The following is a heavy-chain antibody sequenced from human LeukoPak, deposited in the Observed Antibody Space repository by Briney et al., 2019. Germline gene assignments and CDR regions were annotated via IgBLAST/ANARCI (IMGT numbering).Heavy chain of an antibody. CDR3: AASYRSSWCDY. J-gene: IGHJ4*02. CDR2: VNIDGATT. V-gene: IGHV3-74*01. Sequence: GGSLRLSCADSGITFSSYWMQWVRQAPGKGLVWVSRVNIDGATTNYADSVKGRFTISRDNAKNTLYLQMNSLRAEDTAVYYCAASYRSSWCDYWGQGTLVTVSS. CDR1: GITFSSYW. D-gene: IGHD6-13*01.